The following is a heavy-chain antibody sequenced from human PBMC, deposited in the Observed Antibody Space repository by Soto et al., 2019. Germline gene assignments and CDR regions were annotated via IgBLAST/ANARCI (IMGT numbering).Heavy chain of an antibody. CDR3: KRQTDNSTWYLHYYYAIDV. D-gene: IGHD6-13*01. CDR1: DGSISSSSYY. CDR2: IYYIGST. J-gene: IGHJ6*02. Sequence: SETLSLTCTVSDGSISSSSYYWGWMRHPPGKGLEWIGSIYYIGSTYYNPSLKSRVTISVYTSKNQFSLNLSPVTAADTAVYYCKRQTDNSTWYLHYYYAIDVCRQGTPRTVSS. V-gene: IGHV4-39*01.